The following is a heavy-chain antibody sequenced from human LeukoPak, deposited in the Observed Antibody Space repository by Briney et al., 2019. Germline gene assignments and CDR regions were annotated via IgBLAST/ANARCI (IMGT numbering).Heavy chain of an antibody. CDR3: TTDRYCSGGSCRYYFDY. CDR2: IKSKTDGGTT. J-gene: IGHJ4*02. CDR1: GFTFSNAW. D-gene: IGHD2-15*01. Sequence: GGSLRLPCAASGFTFSNAWMSWVRQAPGKGLEWVGRIKSKTDGGTTDYAAPVKGRFTISRDDSKNTLYLQMNSLETEDTAVYYCTTDRYCSGGSCRYYFDYWGQGTLVTVSS. V-gene: IGHV3-15*01.